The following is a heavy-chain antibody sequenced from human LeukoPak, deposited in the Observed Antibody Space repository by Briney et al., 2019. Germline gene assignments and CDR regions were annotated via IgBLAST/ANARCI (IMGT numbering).Heavy chain of an antibody. CDR1: GGSFSGYY. Sequence: SETLSLTCAVYGGSFSGYYWSWIRQPPGKGLEWIGEINHSGSTNYNPSLKSRVTISVDTSKNQFSLKLSSVTAADTAVYYCARGLGTIEKERRYFDYWGQGTLVTVSS. D-gene: IGHD1-1*01. J-gene: IGHJ4*02. CDR2: INHSGST. CDR3: ARGLGTIEKERRYFDY. V-gene: IGHV4-34*01.